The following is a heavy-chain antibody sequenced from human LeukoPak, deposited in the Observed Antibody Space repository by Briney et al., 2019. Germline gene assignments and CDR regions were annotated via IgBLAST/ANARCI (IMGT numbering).Heavy chain of an antibody. CDR2: INPNSGGT. D-gene: IGHD3-10*01. CDR3: ARGTAIWFGELLPYEYYFDY. J-gene: IGHJ4*02. Sequence: ASVKVSCKASGYTFTGYYMHWVRQAPGQGLEWMGWINPNSGGTNYAQKFQGRVTMTGDTSISTAYMELSRLRSDDTAVYYCARGTAIWFGELLPYEYYFDYWGQGTLVTVSS. CDR1: GYTFTGYY. V-gene: IGHV1-2*02.